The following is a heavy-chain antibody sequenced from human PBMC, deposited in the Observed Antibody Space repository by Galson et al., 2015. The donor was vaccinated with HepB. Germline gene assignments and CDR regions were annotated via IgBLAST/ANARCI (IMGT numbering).Heavy chain of an antibody. Sequence: SLRLSCAASGFTFSSYGMHWVRQAPGKGLEWVAVIWYDGSNKYYADSVKGRFTISRDNSKNTLYLQMNSLRAEDTAVYYCARDQLPPSGYDYFDYWGQGTLVTVSS. CDR3: ARDQLPPSGYDYFDY. CDR2: IWYDGSNK. D-gene: IGHD5-12*01. V-gene: IGHV3-33*01. CDR1: GFTFSSYG. J-gene: IGHJ4*02.